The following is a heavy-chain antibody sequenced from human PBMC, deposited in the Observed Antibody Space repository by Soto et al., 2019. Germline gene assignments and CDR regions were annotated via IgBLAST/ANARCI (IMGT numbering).Heavy chain of an antibody. CDR3: ALRYCSRTTCPPLNSYFYMDV. D-gene: IGHD2-2*01. CDR1: GFTFSNYA. CDR2: ISGSGGTT. Sequence: EMQVLESGGGLVQPGGSLRLSCAASGFTFSNYAMAWVRQAPGKGLEWVSGISGSGGTTFYAGSMKGRFAISRDNSKNTLYLQMNNLRADDTAVYYCALRYCSRTTCPPLNSYFYMDVWGKGTTVTVSS. V-gene: IGHV3-23*01. J-gene: IGHJ6*03.